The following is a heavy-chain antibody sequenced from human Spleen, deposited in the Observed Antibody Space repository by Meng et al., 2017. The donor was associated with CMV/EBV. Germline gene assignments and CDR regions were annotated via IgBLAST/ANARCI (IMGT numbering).Heavy chain of an antibody. Sequence: SLRCAVYGESFRGYFWSWIRQPPGQGLEWIGEITHKGSTNYNPTFKSRATILVDTSKNQFSLRLNSVNAADTAVYYCARSTREIEFDYWGQGTLVTVSS. CDR2: ITHKGST. CDR1: GESFRGYF. V-gene: IGHV4-34*01. J-gene: IGHJ4*02. CDR3: ARSTREIEFDY.